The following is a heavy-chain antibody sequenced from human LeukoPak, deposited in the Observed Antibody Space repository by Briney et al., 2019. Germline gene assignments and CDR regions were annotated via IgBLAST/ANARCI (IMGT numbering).Heavy chain of an antibody. CDR2: IYYSGST. CDR1: GFTFSSYAMH. V-gene: IGHV4-31*02. D-gene: IGHD3-22*01. Sequence: LRLSCAASGFTFSSYAMHWVRQHPGKGLEWIGYIYYSGSTYYNPSLKSRVTISVDTSKNQFSLKLSSVTAADTAVYYCARELGYYDSSGYYYSAFDIWGQGTMVTVSS. CDR3: ARELGYYDSSGYYYSAFDI. J-gene: IGHJ3*02.